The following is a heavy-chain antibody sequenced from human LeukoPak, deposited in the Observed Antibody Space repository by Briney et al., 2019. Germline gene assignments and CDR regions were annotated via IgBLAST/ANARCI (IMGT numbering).Heavy chain of an antibody. CDR2: ISSSSSTI. CDR1: GFTFSSYS. Sequence: GGSLRLSCAASGFTFSSYSMNWVRQAPGKGLEWVSYISSSSSTIYYADSVKGRFTISRDNAKNSLYLQMNSLRAEDTAVYYCAREIRPKVVPAAIGSMRGWFDPWGQGTLVTVSS. J-gene: IGHJ5*02. D-gene: IGHD2-2*02. V-gene: IGHV3-48*01. CDR3: AREIRPKVVPAAIGSMRGWFDP.